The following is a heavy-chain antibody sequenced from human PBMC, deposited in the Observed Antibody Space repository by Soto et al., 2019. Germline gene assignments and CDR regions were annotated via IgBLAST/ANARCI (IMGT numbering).Heavy chain of an antibody. V-gene: IGHV3-73*01. CDR1: GFTFSGSA. Sequence: GGSLRLSCAASGFTFSGSAMHWVRQASGKGLEWVGRIRSKANSYATAYAASVKGRFTISRDDSKNTAYLQMNSLKTEDTAVYYCTRHLYCISTSCPGYYYYGMDVWGQGTTVTVSS. J-gene: IGHJ6*02. CDR2: IRSKANSYAT. D-gene: IGHD2-2*01. CDR3: TRHLYCISTSCPGYYYYGMDV.